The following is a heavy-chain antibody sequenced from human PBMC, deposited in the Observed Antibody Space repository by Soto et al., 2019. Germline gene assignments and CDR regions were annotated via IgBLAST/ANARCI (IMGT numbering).Heavy chain of an antibody. CDR3: VRDKRDLRFLEWSYYFDY. V-gene: IGHV3-30-3*01. Sequence: PGRPQRHSNAASGFAFITCGMHRVSKDTGKGLEWVALISYDGSNKYYADSVKGRFTISRDNSKNTLYLQMNSLRAEDTAVYYCVRDKRDLRFLEWSYYFDYWGQGTLVTVSS. CDR1: GFAFITCG. D-gene: IGHD3-3*01. J-gene: IGHJ4*02. CDR2: ISYDGSNK.